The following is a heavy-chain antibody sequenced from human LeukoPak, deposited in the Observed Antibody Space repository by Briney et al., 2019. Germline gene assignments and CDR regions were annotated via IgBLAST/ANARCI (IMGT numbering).Heavy chain of an antibody. CDR3: ARDGGTHDAFDI. Sequence: SETLSLTCAACGGSFSGYYWSWIRQPPGKGLEWIGEINHSGSTNYNPSLKSRVTISVDTSKNQFYLKLTSVTAADTAVYYCARDGGTHDAFDIWAQGTMVTVSS. V-gene: IGHV4-34*01. D-gene: IGHD3-16*01. CDR1: GGSFSGYY. CDR2: INHSGST. J-gene: IGHJ3*02.